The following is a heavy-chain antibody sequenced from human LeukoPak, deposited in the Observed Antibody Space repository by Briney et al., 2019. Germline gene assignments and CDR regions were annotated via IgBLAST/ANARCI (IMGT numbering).Heavy chain of an antibody. CDR1: GGSISSRTYY. CDR2: IYYTGST. Sequence: SETLSLTCTVSGGSISSRTYYWGWIRQPPGKGLEWIGSIYYTGSTFYNPSLKSRVTISVDTSKHQFSMKLSSVTAADAAVYFCAREWTTWGAFDIWGQGTMVTVSS. D-gene: IGHD2/OR15-2a*01. J-gene: IGHJ3*02. CDR3: AREWTTWGAFDI. V-gene: IGHV4-39*07.